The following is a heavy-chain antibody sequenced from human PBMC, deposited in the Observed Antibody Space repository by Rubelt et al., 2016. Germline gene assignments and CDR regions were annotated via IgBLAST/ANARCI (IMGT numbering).Heavy chain of an antibody. CDR2: INAGNGST. CDR3: AGVIWGSGWSNNWFDP. J-gene: IGHJ5*02. V-gene: IGHV1-3*01. Sequence: QVQLVQSGSELKKPGASVKVSCKASGYTFTSYAMNWVRQAPGQGLEWMGWINAGNGSTKYSQKFQGRGTITRDTSASTAYMELSSLRSEDTAVYYCAGVIWGSGWSNNWFDPWGQGTLVTVSS. CDR1: GYTFTSYA. D-gene: IGHD6-19*01.